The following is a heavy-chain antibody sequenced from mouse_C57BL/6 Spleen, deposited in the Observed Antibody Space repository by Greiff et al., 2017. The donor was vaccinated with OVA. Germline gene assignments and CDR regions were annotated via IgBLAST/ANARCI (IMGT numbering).Heavy chain of an antibody. Sequence: QVQLQQPGTELVKPGASVKLSCKASGYTFTSYWMHWVKPRPGQGLEWIGNINPSNGCSNYNEKFKSKATLTVDKSSSTAYMQRSSRTSEDAAVDYCARVGHGYAMDYWGQGTSGTVAS. CDR2: INPSNGCS. J-gene: IGHJ4*01. D-gene: IGHD6-1*01. CDR1: GYTFTSYW. CDR3: ARVGHGYAMDY. V-gene: IGHV1-53*01.